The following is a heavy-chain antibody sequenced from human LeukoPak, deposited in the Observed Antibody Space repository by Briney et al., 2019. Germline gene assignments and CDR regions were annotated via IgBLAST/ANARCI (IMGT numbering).Heavy chain of an antibody. D-gene: IGHD6-13*01. V-gene: IGHV3-23*01. CDR1: GFTFSTYG. J-gene: IGHJ4*02. Sequence: GGTLRLSCVASGFTFSTYGMSWVRQAPGKGLEWVSTISGSGDRTYYADSVKGRFTISRDNAKNSLYLQMNSLRDEDTAAYYCARVGALSSSWLLYWGQGTLVTVSS. CDR2: ISGSGDRT. CDR3: ARVGALSSSWLLY.